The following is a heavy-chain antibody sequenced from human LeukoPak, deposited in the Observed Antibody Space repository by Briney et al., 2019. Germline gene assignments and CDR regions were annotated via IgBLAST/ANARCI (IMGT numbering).Heavy chain of an antibody. J-gene: IGHJ4*02. CDR3: ARARAFTVDY. CDR2: IYYSGST. D-gene: IGHD4-11*01. CDR1: GGSISSYY. Sequence: SETLSLTCTVSGGSISSYYWSWIRQPPGKGLEWIGYIYYSGSTNYNPSLKSRVTISVDTSKNQFSLKLSSVAAADTAVYYCARARAFTVDYWGQGTLVTVSS. V-gene: IGHV4-59*01.